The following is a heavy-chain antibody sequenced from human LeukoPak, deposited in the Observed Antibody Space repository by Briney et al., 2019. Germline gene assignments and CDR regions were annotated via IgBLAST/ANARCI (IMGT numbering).Heavy chain of an antibody. CDR2: IYYSGST. V-gene: IGHV4-59*01. CDR1: GGSISSYY. J-gene: IGHJ4*02. CDR3: AGGKLSGSYIFDY. Sequence: SETLSLTCTVSGGSISSYYWNWIRQPPGKGLEWIGYIYYSGSTNYNPSLKSRVTISVDTSKNQFSLKLSSVTAADTAVYYCAGGKLSGSYIFDYWGQGTLVTVSS. D-gene: IGHD1-26*01.